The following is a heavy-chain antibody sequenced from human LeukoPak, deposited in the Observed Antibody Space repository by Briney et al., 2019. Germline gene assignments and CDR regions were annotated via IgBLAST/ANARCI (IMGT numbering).Heavy chain of an antibody. CDR1: GFTFSSYA. CDR2: MSYDGSNK. CDR3: ARASRYCSSTSGWYWFDP. J-gene: IGHJ5*02. D-gene: IGHD2-2*01. Sequence: GGSLRLSCAASGFTFSSYAMHWVRQAPGKGLEWVAVMSYDGSNKYYADSVKGRFTISRDNSKNTLYLQMNSLRAEDTAVYYCARASRYCSSTSGWYWFDPWGQGTLVTVSS. V-gene: IGHV3-30*04.